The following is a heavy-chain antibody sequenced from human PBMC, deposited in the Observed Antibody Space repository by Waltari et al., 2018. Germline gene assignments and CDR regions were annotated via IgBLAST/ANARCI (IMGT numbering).Heavy chain of an antibody. Sequence: QVQLQQWGAGLLKPSETLSLTCAVYGGSFSGYYWSWIRQPPGKGLEWIGEINHSGSTNYNPSLKRRVTISVDTSKNQVSLELGSVTAADTAVYYCARGIIVPPKGYSGYDRDYWGQGTLVTVSS. CDR3: ARGIIVPPKGYSGYDRDY. J-gene: IGHJ4*02. D-gene: IGHD5-12*01. V-gene: IGHV4-34*01. CDR2: INHSGST. CDR1: GGSFSGYY.